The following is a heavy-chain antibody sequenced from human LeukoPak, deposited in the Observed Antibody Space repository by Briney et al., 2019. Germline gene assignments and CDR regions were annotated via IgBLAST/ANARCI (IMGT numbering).Heavy chain of an antibody. J-gene: IGHJ5*02. V-gene: IGHV4-59*08. CDR3: ARPFGSGGFDP. Sequence: PSETLSLTCTVSGGSISSYYWSWIRQPPGKGLEWIGYIYYSGSTNYNPSLKSRVTISVDTSKNQFSLKLSSVTAADTAVYYCARPFGSGGFDPWGQGTLVTVSS. D-gene: IGHD3-10*01. CDR1: GGSISSYY. CDR2: IYYSGST.